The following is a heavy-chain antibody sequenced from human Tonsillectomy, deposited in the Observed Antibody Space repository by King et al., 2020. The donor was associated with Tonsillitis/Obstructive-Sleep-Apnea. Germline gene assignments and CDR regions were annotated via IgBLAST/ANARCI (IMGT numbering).Heavy chain of an antibody. V-gene: IGHV3-33*01. Sequence: VQLVESGGGVVQPGRSLRLSCAASGFTFSSCGMHWVRQAPGKGLEWVAVIWYDGSEKYYADSVKGRFTISRDNSKNTLYLQMNSLRAEDTSVYYCARDRLICSSSSCPPNYYYYYYMDVWGKGTTVTVSS. CDR2: IWYDGSEK. CDR3: ARDRLICSSSSCPPNYYYYYYMDV. J-gene: IGHJ6*03. CDR1: GFTFSSCG. D-gene: IGHD2-2*01.